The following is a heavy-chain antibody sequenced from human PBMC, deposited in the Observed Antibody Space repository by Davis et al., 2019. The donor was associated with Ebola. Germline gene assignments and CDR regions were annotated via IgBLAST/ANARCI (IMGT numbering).Heavy chain of an antibody. CDR2: IVGGGDST. J-gene: IGHJ5*02. V-gene: IGHV3-53*01. D-gene: IGHD6-13*01. CDR3: AREDSSSYYGNWFDP. CDR1: GFTVSSNY. Sequence: GESLKISCAASGFTVSSNYMSWVRQAPGKGLEWVSAIVGGGDSTFYADSVKGRFTISRDNSKNTLSLQMNSLRVEDTAVYYCAREDSSSYYGNWFDPWGQGTLVTVSS.